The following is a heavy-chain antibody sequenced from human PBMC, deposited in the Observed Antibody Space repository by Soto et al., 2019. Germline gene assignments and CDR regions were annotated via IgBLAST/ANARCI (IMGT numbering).Heavy chain of an antibody. V-gene: IGHV3-64*01. CDR1: GFTFSSYA. CDR3: ARGGRGYEFDY. J-gene: IGHJ4*02. CDR2: ISRNGGST. D-gene: IGHD5-18*01. Sequence: EVQLVESGGGLVQPGGSLRLSCAASGFTFSSYAMDWVRQAPGKGLEYVSTISRNGGSTAYANSVKGRFTISRDNSKNKLYLHMGSLIAEDMGVYYCARGGRGYEFDYWGQGTLVTVPS.